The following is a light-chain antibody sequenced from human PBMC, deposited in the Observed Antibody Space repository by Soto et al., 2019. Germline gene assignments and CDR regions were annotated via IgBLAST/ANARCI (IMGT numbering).Light chain of an antibody. CDR2: ENN. J-gene: IGLJ2*01. Sequence: QSVLTQPPSVSAAPGQTVTISCSGSSSNIGSDYVSWYQQLPRTAPKLPIYENNKRPSGIPDRFSGSRSGTAATLGITGLQTGDEAEYDCAAWDKSLSGGVFGGGTQLTVL. CDR1: SSNIGSDY. V-gene: IGLV1-51*02. CDR3: AAWDKSLSGGV.